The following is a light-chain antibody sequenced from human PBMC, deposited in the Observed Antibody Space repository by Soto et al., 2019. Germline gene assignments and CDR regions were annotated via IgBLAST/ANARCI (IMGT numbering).Light chain of an antibody. CDR3: QQYHNLWT. J-gene: IGKJ1*01. CDR2: RAS. V-gene: IGKV3-15*01. Sequence: MTQSPATLSVSPGERATLSGTASHYIYSNVAWFQQRPGKAPRLLIYRASTTATGTPARFTGSGSGTEFTLTITSLRSEDFALYYCQQYHNLWTFGQGTKVDIK. CDR1: HYIYSN.